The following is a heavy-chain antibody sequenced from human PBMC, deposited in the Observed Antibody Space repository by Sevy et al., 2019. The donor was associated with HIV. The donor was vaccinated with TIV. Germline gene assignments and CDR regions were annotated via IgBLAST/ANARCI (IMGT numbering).Heavy chain of an antibody. D-gene: IGHD3-9*01. CDR2: INPNGGGSGGS. CDR3: ARGGLFSPGYDSDF. V-gene: IGHV1-2*02. CDR1: TYSFTAYY. Sequence: ASVKVSCKTSTYSFTAYYIHWVRQAPGQGLEWMGWINPNGGGSGGSNYAPNFRGRVTMTSDASINTAYMELTRLRSDDTAVYYCARGGLFSPGYDSDFWGQGTLVTVSS. J-gene: IGHJ4*02.